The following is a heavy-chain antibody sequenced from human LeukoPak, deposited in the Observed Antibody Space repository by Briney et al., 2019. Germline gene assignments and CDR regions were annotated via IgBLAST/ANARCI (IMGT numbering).Heavy chain of an antibody. J-gene: IGHJ4*02. D-gene: IGHD3-10*01. CDR3: ATDPPMVRGVIVY. CDR1: GGTFSSYA. Sequence: SVKVSCKASGGTFSSYAISWVRQAPGQGLEWMGGIIPIFGTANYAQKFQGRVTMTEDTSTDTAYMELSSLRSEDTAVYYCATDPPMVRGVIVYWGQGTLVTVSS. V-gene: IGHV1-69*06. CDR2: IIPIFGTA.